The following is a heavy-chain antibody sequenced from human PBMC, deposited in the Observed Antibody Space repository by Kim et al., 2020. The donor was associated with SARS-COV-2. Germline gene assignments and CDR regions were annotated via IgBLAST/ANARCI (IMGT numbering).Heavy chain of an antibody. D-gene: IGHD6-13*01. CDR3: ARSEGRGSWRHFDY. J-gene: IGHJ4*02. CDR1: GDSISYYY. CDR2: IYYGGTT. Sequence: SETLSLTCTVSGDSISYYYCSWIRQLPGKGLEWIGYIYYGGTTNYHPSLKSRVTISVDTSKNEFSLELTSVTAADTAIYYCARSEGRGSWRHFDYWDRGT. V-gene: IGHV4-59*01.